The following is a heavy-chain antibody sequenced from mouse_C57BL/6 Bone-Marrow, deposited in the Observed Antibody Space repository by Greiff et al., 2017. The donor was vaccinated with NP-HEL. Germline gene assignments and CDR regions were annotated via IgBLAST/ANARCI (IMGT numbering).Heavy chain of an antibody. CDR3: ASPYYYAMDY. CDR2: ISSGGSYT. CDR1: GFTFSSYG. Sequence: DVQLVESGGDLVKPGGSLKLSCAASGFTFSSYGMSWVRQTPDKRLEWVATISSGGSYTYYPDSVKGRFTISRDNAKNTLYLQMSSLKSEDTAMYYCASPYYYAMDYWGQGTSVTVSS. V-gene: IGHV5-6*01. J-gene: IGHJ4*01.